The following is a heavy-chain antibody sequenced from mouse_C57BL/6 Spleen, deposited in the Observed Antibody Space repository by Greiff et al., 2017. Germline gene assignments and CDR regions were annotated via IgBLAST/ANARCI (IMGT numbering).Heavy chain of an antibody. J-gene: IGHJ2*01. CDR1: GYTFTDYD. CDR2: IDPETGGT. Sequence: VQLQQSGAELVRPGASVTLSCKASGYTFTDYDMHWVKQTPVHGLEWIGAIDPETGGTAYNQKFKGKAILTADKSSSTAYMELRSLTSADSAVYYCTRGGITLDYWGQGTTLTVAS. CDR3: TRGGITLDY. V-gene: IGHV1-15*01. D-gene: IGHD1-1*01.